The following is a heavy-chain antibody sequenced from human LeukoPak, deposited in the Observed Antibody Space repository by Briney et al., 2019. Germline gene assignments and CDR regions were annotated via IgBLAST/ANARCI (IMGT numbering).Heavy chain of an antibody. CDR3: ARESYCSGGSCYSGWFDP. J-gene: IGHJ5*02. Sequence: GGSLRLSCAASGFTFSSYAMHWVRQAPGKGLEWVAVISYDGSNKYYADSVKGRFTISKDNSKNTLYLQMNSLRAEDTAVYYCARESYCSGGSCYSGWFDPWGQGTLVTVSP. D-gene: IGHD2-15*01. V-gene: IGHV3-30*04. CDR2: ISYDGSNK. CDR1: GFTFSSYA.